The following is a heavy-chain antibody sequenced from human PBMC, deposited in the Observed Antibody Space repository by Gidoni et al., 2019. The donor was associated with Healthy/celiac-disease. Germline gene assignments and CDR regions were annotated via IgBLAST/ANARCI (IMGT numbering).Heavy chain of an antibody. CDR1: SGSFSGYY. J-gene: IGHJ4*02. D-gene: IGHD3-3*01. Sequence: QVQLQQWGAGMLKPSETLSLTCAVYSGSFSGYYWSWIRQPPEKGLEWIGEINHIGSTNYNPSLKSRVTISVDTSKNQFSLKLSSVTAADTAVYYCARAYYDFWSGAGFDYWGQGTLVTVSS. CDR2: INHIGST. CDR3: ARAYYDFWSGAGFDY. V-gene: IGHV4-34*01.